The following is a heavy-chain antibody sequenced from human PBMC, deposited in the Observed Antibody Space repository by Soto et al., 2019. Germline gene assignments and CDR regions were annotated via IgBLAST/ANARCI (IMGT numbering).Heavy chain of an antibody. CDR1: GFTFSSYG. CDR3: AKDLLYGDLAYYFDY. CDR2: ISYDGSNK. J-gene: IGHJ4*02. Sequence: QVQLVESGGGVVQPGRSLRLSCAASGFTFSSYGMHWVRQAPGKGLEWVAVISYDGSNKYYADSVKGRFTISRDNSKNTLYLQMNRLRAEDTAVYYCAKDLLYGDLAYYFDYWGQGTLVTVSS. D-gene: IGHD4-17*01. V-gene: IGHV3-30*18.